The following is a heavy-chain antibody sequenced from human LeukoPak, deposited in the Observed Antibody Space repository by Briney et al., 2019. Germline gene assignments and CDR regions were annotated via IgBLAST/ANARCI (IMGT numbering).Heavy chain of an antibody. CDR2: VIPILDIA. V-gene: IGHV1-69*04. CDR3: AREPDVDLSTFRGDAFDI. CDR1: GGTFSSYT. Sequence: WASVKVSCKASGGTFSSYTFSWVRQAPGQGLEWMGRVIPILDIATYAQKFKGRVTITADKSTSTAYMDLSSLTSEDTAVYYCAREPDVDLSTFRGDAFDIWGQGTMVTVSS. D-gene: IGHD5-24*01. J-gene: IGHJ3*02.